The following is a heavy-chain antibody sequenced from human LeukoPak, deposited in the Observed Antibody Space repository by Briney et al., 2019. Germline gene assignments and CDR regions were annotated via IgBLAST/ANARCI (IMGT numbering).Heavy chain of an antibody. CDR2: INAGNGNT. D-gene: IGHD2-15*01. CDR3: ARAGGYCSGGSCDGWFDP. J-gene: IGHJ5*02. CDR1: GYTFTSYA. V-gene: IGHV1-3*01. Sequence: ASVKVSCKASGYTFTSYAMHWVRQAPGQRLEWMGWINAGNGNTKYSQKFQGRVTITRDTSASTAYMELSSLRSEDTAVYYCARAGGYCSGGSCDGWFDPWGQGTLVTVSS.